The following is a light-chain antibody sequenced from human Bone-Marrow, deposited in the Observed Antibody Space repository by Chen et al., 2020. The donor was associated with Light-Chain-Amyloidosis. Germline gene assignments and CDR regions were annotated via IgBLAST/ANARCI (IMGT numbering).Light chain of an antibody. CDR3: TSYTSSNTIL. Sequence: QSALTQPASVSGSPGPSITISCTGTSSDVGGYNYVSWYQHSPGKAPKLIIYEVSKRPSVVSNRFSGSKSGNTASLTISGLQAEDETDYYCTSYTSSNTILFGGGTKLTVL. CDR2: EVS. V-gene: IGLV2-14*01. J-gene: IGLJ2*01. CDR1: SSDVGGYNY.